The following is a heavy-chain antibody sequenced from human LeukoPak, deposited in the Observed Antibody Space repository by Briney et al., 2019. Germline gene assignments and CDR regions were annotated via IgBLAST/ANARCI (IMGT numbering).Heavy chain of an antibody. D-gene: IGHD2-15*01. CDR2: IFYTGST. V-gene: IGHV4-39*01. Sequence: SETLSLTCAVSGDTISTTRYHWGWIRQPPGKGLEWMASIFYTGSTYYNSSLKSRVTISVDTSKNQFSLKLSSVAAADTAVYYCAGGPAGGYFHHWGQGTLVTVSS. CDR1: GDTISTTRYH. J-gene: IGHJ1*01. CDR3: AGGPAGGYFHH.